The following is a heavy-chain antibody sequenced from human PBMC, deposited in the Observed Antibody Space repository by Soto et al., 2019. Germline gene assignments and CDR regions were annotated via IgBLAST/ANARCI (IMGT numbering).Heavy chain of an antibody. CDR2: IYYSGST. CDR3: ARSTIQSIPDY. J-gene: IGHJ4*02. D-gene: IGHD5-18*01. CDR1: GDSISGGDYY. Sequence: QVQLQESGPGLVKPSQTLSLTCTVSGDSISGGDYYWTWIRQHPGKGLEWIGYIYYSGSTYYNLSLKSRVTISVATSNNHFSLKLSSVTAADTAVYYCARSTIQSIPDYWGQGTLVTVSS. V-gene: IGHV4-31*03.